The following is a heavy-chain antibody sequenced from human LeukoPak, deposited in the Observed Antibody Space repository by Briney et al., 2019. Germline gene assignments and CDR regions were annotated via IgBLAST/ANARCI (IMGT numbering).Heavy chain of an antibody. D-gene: IGHD2-21*01. CDR2: IIPIFGTA. J-gene: IGHJ3*02. Sequence: ASVKVSCKASGGTFSSYAISWVRQAPGQGLEWMGGIIPIFGTANYAQKFQGRVTITADKSTSTAYKELSSLRSEDTAVYYCARVASEYDAFDIWGQGTMVTVSS. V-gene: IGHV1-69*06. CDR1: GGTFSSYA. CDR3: ARVASEYDAFDI.